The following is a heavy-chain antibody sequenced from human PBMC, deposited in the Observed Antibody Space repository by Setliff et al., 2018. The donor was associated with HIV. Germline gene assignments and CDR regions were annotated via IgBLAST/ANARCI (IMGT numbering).Heavy chain of an antibody. CDR1: GGSISSGDYY. V-gene: IGHV4-61*08. J-gene: IGHJ4*02. D-gene: IGHD2-15*01. Sequence: SETLSLTCTVSGGSISSGDYYWSWIRQPPGKGLEWIGNIYYSGSTNYNPSLKSRVTISVDTSKNQFSLKLNSVTAADTAVYYCAREAPQIYCGGGSCYSALDYWGQGTLVTVSS. CDR2: IYYSGST. CDR3: AREAPQIYCGGGSCYSALDY.